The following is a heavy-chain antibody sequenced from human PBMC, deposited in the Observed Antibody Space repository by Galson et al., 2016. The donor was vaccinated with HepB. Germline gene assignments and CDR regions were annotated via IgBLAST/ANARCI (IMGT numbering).Heavy chain of an antibody. CDR3: ARDVGLGTTLYNWFDP. D-gene: IGHD4-17*01. CDR2: ISGSGGRT. J-gene: IGHJ5*02. V-gene: IGHV3-23*01. CDR1: GFTFSNYA. Sequence: SLRLSCAASGFTFSNYAMSWVRQAPGKGLEWVSTISGSGGRTSYADSVKGRFTISRDNSKNMLYVQMNSLRAEDTAVYYCARDVGLGTTLYNWFDPWGQGTLVTVSS.